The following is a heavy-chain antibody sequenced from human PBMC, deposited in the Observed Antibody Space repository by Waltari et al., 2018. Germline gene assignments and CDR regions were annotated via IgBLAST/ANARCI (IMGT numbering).Heavy chain of an antibody. Sequence: QVQLVESGGGVVQPGRSLRLSCAASGFTFSRYAMHWVRQAPGKGLEWVAVRWYDGSYKFYADSVKGRFSISRDNPKNTLHLQMDSLRAKDSAIYYCAKDGSASRLVRYYLDSWGPGTLVTVSS. CDR3: AKDGSASRLVRYYLDS. CDR2: RWYDGSYK. J-gene: IGHJ4*02. D-gene: IGHD2-8*02. V-gene: IGHV3-33*06. CDR1: GFTFSRYA.